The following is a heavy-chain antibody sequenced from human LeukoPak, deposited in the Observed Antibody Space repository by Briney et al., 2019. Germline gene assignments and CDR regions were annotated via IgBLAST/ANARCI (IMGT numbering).Heavy chain of an antibody. CDR2: IYPGDSNT. D-gene: IGHD1-26*01. J-gene: IGHJ5*02. CDR1: GYIFTNYW. CDR3: ARGNNENYYDWFDP. Sequence: GESLKISCKGSGYIFTNYWIGWVRQMPGKGPEWMGIIYPGDSNTRYSPSFQGQVTISADKSITTAYLQWRSLKASDSAVYYCARGNNENYYDWFDPWGQGTLVTVSS. V-gene: IGHV5-51*01.